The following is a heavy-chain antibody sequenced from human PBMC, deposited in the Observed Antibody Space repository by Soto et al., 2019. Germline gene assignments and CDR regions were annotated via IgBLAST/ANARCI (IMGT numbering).Heavy chain of an antibody. CDR1: GGSFSGYY. Sequence: SETLSLTCAVYGGSFSGYYWSWIRQPPGKGLEWIGEINHSGSTNYNPSLKSRVTISVDTSKNQFSLKLSSVTAADTAVYYCARARQWLPRGALGWFDPWGQGTLVTVSS. D-gene: IGHD6-19*01. CDR2: INHSGST. V-gene: IGHV4-34*01. J-gene: IGHJ5*02. CDR3: ARARQWLPRGALGWFDP.